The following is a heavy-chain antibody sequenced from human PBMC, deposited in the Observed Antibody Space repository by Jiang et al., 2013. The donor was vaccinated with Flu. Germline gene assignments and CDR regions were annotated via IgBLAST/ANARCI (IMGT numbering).Heavy chain of an antibody. V-gene: IGHV2-5*02. CDR3: ARRLIKGANYFDY. J-gene: IGHJ4*02. D-gene: IGHD2-8*01. CDR1: GFSLRTDGVG. Sequence: KPTQTLTLTCTFSGFSLRTDGVGVAWIRQPPGKAPEWLALIYWDDEKHFSPSLKSRLTVTKDTSKNQVVLTMTNMDPVDTATYYCARRLIKGANYFDYWAREPWSPSPQ. CDR2: IYWDDEK.